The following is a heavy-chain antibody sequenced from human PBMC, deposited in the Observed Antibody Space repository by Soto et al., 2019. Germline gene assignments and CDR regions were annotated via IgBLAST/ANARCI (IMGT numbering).Heavy chain of an antibody. CDR3: ARPPRGQMEEYDWFDF. D-gene: IGHD3-3*01. V-gene: IGHV1-2*02. CDR1: GYIFPDYN. CDR2: INTNNGHT. Sequence: ASVKVSCKASGYIFPDYNMHWLRQAPGQGLEWVGWINTNNGHTAYAQKFQGRVSLTRDTSINTVYMDLNKLRPDDAAVYYCARPPRGQMEEYDWFDFWGQGTLVTVSS. J-gene: IGHJ5*01.